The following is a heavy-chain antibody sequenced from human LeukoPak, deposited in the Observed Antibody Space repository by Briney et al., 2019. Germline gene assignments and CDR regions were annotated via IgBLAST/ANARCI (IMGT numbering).Heavy chain of an antibody. Sequence: SETLSLTCTVYGYSISSGYYWGWIRQPPGKGLEWIGSIYHSGSTYYNPSLKSRVTISVDTSKNQFSLKLSSVTAADTAVYYCARDLGGDYGDYVWPYYFDYWGQGTQVTISS. CDR1: GYSISSGYY. CDR3: ARDLGGDYGDYVWPYYFDY. J-gene: IGHJ4*02. V-gene: IGHV4-38-2*02. D-gene: IGHD4-17*01. CDR2: IYHSGST.